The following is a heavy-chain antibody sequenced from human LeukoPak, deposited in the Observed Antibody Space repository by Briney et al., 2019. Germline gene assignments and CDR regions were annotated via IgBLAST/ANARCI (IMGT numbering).Heavy chain of an antibody. CDR1: GGSVTSTSYY. CDR2: IYYSGST. D-gene: IGHD5-12*01. J-gene: IGHJ6*04. V-gene: IGHV4-39*07. Sequence: SETLSRTCNVSGGSVTSTSYYWGWIRQPPGKGLEWIASIYYSGSTYYNPSLKGRVTISVDTSKNQFSLKLSSVTAADTAVYYCARTWIKGMDVWGRGATDTVSS. CDR3: ARTWIKGMDV.